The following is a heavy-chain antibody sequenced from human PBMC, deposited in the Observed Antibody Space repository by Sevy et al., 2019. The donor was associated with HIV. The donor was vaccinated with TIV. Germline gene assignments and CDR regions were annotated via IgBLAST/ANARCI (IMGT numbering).Heavy chain of an antibody. J-gene: IGHJ6*04. CDR2: IWDDGRNE. D-gene: IGHD3-10*01. CDR1: GFTFSTYG. Sequence: GGSLRLSCAASGFTFSTYGMHWVRQAPGKGLEWVAAIWDDGRNEHYVDSVKGRFTISRDNSKNTLHLQMNSLRAEDTAIYYCAKDWGGSGSYPLSNVLDVWGKGTTVTVSS. V-gene: IGHV3-33*06. CDR3: AKDWGGSGSYPLSNVLDV.